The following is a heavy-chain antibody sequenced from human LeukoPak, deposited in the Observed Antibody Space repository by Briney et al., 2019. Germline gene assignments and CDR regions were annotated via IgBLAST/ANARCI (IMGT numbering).Heavy chain of an antibody. Sequence: PSETLSLTCTVSGGSISTSSYYWGWIRQPPGKGLEWIGSIYYRGRTYYNPSLKSRVTISVDTSKNQFSLKLSSVTAADTAAYYCAATYYYDSSAYLGGAWGQGTLVTVSS. J-gene: IGHJ4*02. CDR2: IYYRGRT. D-gene: IGHD3-22*01. CDR3: AATYYYDSSAYLGGA. CDR1: GGSISTSSYY. V-gene: IGHV4-39*01.